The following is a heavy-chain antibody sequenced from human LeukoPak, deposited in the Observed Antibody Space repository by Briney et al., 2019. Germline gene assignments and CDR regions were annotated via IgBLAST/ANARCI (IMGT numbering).Heavy chain of an antibody. CDR1: GYTFTSYG. Sequence: ASVTVSCTASGYTFTSYGISWVRQAPGQGLEWMGWISAYNGNTNYAQKLQGRVTMTTDTSTSTAYMELRSLRSDDTAVYYCARTPSTSETAAGSFDYWGQGTLVTVSS. D-gene: IGHD6-13*01. V-gene: IGHV1-18*01. CDR3: ARTPSTSETAAGSFDY. CDR2: ISAYNGNT. J-gene: IGHJ4*02.